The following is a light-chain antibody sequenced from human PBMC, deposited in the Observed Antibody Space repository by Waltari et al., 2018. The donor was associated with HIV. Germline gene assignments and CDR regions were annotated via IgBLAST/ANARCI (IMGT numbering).Light chain of an antibody. V-gene: IGKV4-1*01. CDR2: WAS. CDR3: QQYYPPPLLT. J-gene: IGKJ4*02. CDR1: HRVLYRSKHKHH. Sequence: DIVMPQSPDSLAVSLGEPATINCKSSHRVLYRSKHKHHLTRYQQKPGQPPKVHIYWASTRESGVTDRFSGSGAGTDFTLTISSLQAEDVAVYYCQQYYPPPLLTFGGGTKVEIK.